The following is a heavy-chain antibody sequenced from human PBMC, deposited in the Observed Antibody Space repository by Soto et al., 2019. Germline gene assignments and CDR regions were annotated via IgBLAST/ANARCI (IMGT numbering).Heavy chain of an antibody. CDR3: ARTPGYYYDSSGYYYPFDY. V-gene: IGHV4-34*01. CDR2: INHSGST. CDR1: GGSISSYY. J-gene: IGHJ4*02. D-gene: IGHD3-22*01. Sequence: SETLSLTCTVSGGSISSYYWIWIRQPPGKGLEWIGEINHSGSTNYNPSLKSRVTISVDTSKNQFSLKLSSVTAADTAVYYCARTPGYYYDSSGYYYPFDYWGQGTLVTVSS.